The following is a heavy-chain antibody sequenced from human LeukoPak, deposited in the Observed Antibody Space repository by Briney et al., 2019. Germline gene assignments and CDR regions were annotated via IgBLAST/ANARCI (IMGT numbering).Heavy chain of an antibody. V-gene: IGHV3-23*01. Sequence: PGGSLRLSCAASGFTFSGYAMSWVRQAPGKGLEWVSTVIGSGGNTYYADSARGRFTISRDNSKNTLYLQINSLGADDTAVYYCARGGLYKFDYWGQGTLVTVSS. J-gene: IGHJ4*02. CDR1: GFTFSGYA. CDR2: VIGSGGNT. CDR3: ARGGLYKFDY. D-gene: IGHD1-14*01.